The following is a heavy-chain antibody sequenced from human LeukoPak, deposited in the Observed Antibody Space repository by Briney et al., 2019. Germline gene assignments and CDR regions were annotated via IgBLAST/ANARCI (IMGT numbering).Heavy chain of an antibody. CDR3: ARTMVRGVIASGFDF. CDR1: GSRFTTYW. D-gene: IGHD3-10*01. CDR2: IYPIDSDT. J-gene: IGHJ4*02. Sequence: GGPLQISCQGSGSRFTTYWSGWARQLRGKGLKGMGTIYPIDSDTRYSPYFQGQVNILVDKSISTAYLQWSTLKASDTAMYYCARTMVRGVIASGFDFWGQGPLVTVSS. V-gene: IGHV5-51*03.